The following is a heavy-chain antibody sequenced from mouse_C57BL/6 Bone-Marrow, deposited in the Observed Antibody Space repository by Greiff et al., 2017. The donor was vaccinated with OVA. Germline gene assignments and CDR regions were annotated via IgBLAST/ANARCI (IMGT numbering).Heavy chain of an antibody. J-gene: IGHJ1*03. CDR1: GYTFTSYW. Sequence: VQLQQPGAELVMPGASVKLSCKASGYTFTSYWMHWVKQRPGQGLEWIGEIDPSDSYTNYNQKFKGKSTLTVDKSSSTAYMQLSSLTSEDSAVYYCARSPFITTVVARYFDVWGTGTTVTVSS. D-gene: IGHD1-1*01. V-gene: IGHV1-69*01. CDR3: ARSPFITTVVARYFDV. CDR2: IDPSDSYT.